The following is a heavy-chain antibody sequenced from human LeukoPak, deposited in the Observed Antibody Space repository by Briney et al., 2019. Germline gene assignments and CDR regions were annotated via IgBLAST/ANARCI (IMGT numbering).Heavy chain of an antibody. Sequence: GGSLRLSCAASGFTVSNNYMRWVRQAPGKGLEWVSLIYSGGATFYADAVKGRLTISRDGSKNTLYLQMNSLRAEDTAVYYCARDPPAVAANTYGWGQGTLVTVSS. CDR1: GFTVSNNY. CDR2: IYSGGAT. CDR3: ARDPPAVAANTYG. J-gene: IGHJ4*02. V-gene: IGHV3-66*01. D-gene: IGHD6-6*01.